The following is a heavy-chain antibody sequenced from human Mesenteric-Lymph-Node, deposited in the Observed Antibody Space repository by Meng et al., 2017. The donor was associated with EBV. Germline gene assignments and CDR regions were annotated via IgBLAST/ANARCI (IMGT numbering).Heavy chain of an antibody. CDR3: AREPRDSNGYHYYFDD. V-gene: IGHV1-69*01. CDR2: IIPIFGTT. Sequence: QVQLVQSGAEVKKPGSSVKVSCKASGGTFSSYAISWVRQAPGQGLEWMGGIIPIFGTTSSAQKFQGRVTLTADVSTGTTYMDLHSLTSDDTAVYYCAREPRDSNGYHYYFDDWGQGTLVTVSS. J-gene: IGHJ4*02. CDR1: GGTFSSYA. D-gene: IGHD3-22*01.